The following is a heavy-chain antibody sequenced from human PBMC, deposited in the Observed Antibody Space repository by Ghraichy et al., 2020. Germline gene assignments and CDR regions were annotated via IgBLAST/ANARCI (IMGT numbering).Heavy chain of an antibody. V-gene: IGHV3-23*01. CDR3: AKYIVVVPEVDGMDV. J-gene: IGHJ6*02. CDR2: ISGSGGST. D-gene: IGHD2-2*01. Sequence: GGSLRLSCAASGFTFSSYAMSWVRQAPGKGLEWVSAISGSGGSTYYADSVKGRFTISRDNSKNTLYLQMNSLRAEDTAVYYCAKYIVVVPEVDGMDVWGQGTTVTVSS. CDR1: GFTFSSYA.